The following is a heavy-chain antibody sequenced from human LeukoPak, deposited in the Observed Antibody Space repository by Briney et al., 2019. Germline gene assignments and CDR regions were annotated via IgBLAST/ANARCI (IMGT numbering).Heavy chain of an antibody. D-gene: IGHD3-3*01. V-gene: IGHV3-23*01. Sequence: PGGSLRLSCAASGFTFSSYAMTWVRQAPGKGLEWVSAISGSGYNSYYEDSVKGRFTISRDNSKNTLFLQMNSLRGEDTAIYYCAKWMVRRDFWSGAFDIWGQGTMVTV. CDR3: AKWMVRRDFWSGAFDI. CDR1: GFTFSSYA. J-gene: IGHJ3*02. CDR2: ISGSGYNS.